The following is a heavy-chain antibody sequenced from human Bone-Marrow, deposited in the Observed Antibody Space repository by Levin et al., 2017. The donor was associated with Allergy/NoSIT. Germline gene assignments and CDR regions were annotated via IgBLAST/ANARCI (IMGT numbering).Heavy chain of an antibody. CDR2: IYYSGST. J-gene: IGHJ6*02. V-gene: IGHV4-59*01. Sequence: SETLSLTCTVSGGSISSYYWSWIRQPPGKGLEWIGYIYYSGSTNYNPSLKSRVTISVDTSKNQFSLKLSSVTAADTAVYYCARGVGASYYDYGMDVWGQGTTVTVSS. CDR1: GGSISSYY. D-gene: IGHD1-26*01. CDR3: ARGVGASYYDYGMDV.